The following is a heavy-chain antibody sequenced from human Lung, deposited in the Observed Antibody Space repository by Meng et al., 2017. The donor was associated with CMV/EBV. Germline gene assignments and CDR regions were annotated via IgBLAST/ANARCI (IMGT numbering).Heavy chain of an antibody. D-gene: IGHD3-3*01. CDR3: ARGGYYDFWSGYSYYYYYGMDV. CDR1: GGSISSYY. Sequence: GSLRPSCPLSGGSISSYYWSWIRQPPGKGLEWIGYIYYSGSTTYNPSLKSRVTISVDTSNNQFSLKLSSVTAADTAVHYCARGGYYDFWSGYSYYYYYGMDVWGQGTTVTVSS. J-gene: IGHJ6*02. CDR2: IYYSGST. V-gene: IGHV4-59*01.